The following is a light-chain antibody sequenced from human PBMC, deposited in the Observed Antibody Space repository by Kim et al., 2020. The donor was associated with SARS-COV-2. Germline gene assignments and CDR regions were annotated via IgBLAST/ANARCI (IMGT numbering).Light chain of an antibody. Sequence: SYELTQPLSVSVALGQTATITCGGDNIASKNVQWYQQRPGQAPVLVIYRDRSRPSGIPERFSGSNSWNIATLTISGAQAGDEADFYCQVWDTNTVVFGGGTKLTVL. V-gene: IGLV3-9*01. CDR1: NIASKN. CDR2: RDR. J-gene: IGLJ3*02. CDR3: QVWDTNTVV.